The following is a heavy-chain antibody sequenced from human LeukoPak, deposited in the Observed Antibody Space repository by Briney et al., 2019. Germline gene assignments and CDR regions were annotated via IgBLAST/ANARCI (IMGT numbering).Heavy chain of an antibody. J-gene: IGHJ4*02. CDR3: AASGGPFDY. CDR1: GFTFSSYW. Sequence: PEGSLRLSCAASGFTFSSYWMSWVRQAPGKGLEWVANIKQDGSEKYYGDSVKGRFTISRDNAKNSVYLQMNRLRVEDTAVYYCAASGGPFDYWGQGTLVTVSS. V-gene: IGHV3-7*05. CDR2: IKQDGSEK. D-gene: IGHD6-19*01.